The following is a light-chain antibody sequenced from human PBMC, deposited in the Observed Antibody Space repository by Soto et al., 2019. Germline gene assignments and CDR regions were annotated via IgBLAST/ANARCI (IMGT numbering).Light chain of an antibody. Sequence: NFMLTQPHSVSESPGQTLTIYCTGSSGSIASNYVQWFQQRPGSAPTTVIYEDNKRPSGVPDRFSGSIDSSSNSASLTISGLKTEDEADYYCQSYGDNNQVFGGGTKLTVL. J-gene: IGLJ3*02. V-gene: IGLV6-57*02. CDR1: SGSIASNY. CDR3: QSYGDNNQV. CDR2: EDN.